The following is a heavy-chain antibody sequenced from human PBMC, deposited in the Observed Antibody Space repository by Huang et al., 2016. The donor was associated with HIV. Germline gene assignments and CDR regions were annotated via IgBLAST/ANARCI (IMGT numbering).Heavy chain of an antibody. CDR1: GYNFTTYY. CDR2: IIPSGGRK. V-gene: IGHV1-46*03. CDR3: AREAAAAYWFDP. Sequence: QVQLVQSGAEVKKPGASVTVSCKASGYNFTTYYMHWVRQAPGQGLEWMGTIIPSGGRKVYAQKFRGRVTMTRDTSTSTVYMELSSLRSEDTAVYYCAREAAAAYWFDPWGQGTLVTVSS. J-gene: IGHJ5*02. D-gene: IGHD6-13*01.